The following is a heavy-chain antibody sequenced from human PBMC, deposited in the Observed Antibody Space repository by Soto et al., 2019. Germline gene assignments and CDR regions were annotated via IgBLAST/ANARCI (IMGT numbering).Heavy chain of an antibody. CDR3: AREQYDILAT. CDR1: GFTFSSSA. V-gene: IGHV1-58*01. J-gene: IGHJ4*02. D-gene: IGHD3-9*01. Sequence: GASVKVSCKTSGFTFSSSAVHWVRQARGHRLQWIGWIDVGSANANYAQMLQERVTISRDMSTSTAYMELSSLRPEDTAVYYCAREQYDILATWGQGTLVTVSS. CDR2: IDVGSANA.